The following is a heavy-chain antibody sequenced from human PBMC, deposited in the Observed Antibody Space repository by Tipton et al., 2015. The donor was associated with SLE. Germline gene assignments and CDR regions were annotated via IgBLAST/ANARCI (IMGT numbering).Heavy chain of an antibody. D-gene: IGHD3-16*01. V-gene: IGHV4-59*01. CDR2: IYYSGST. J-gene: IGHJ4*02. CDR1: GGSFSGYY. Sequence: LRLSCAVYGGSFSGYYWSWIRQPPGKGLEWIGYIYYSGSTNYNPSLKSRVTISVDTSKNQFSLKLSSVTAADTAVYYCARDRSHDPRVLDYWGQGTLVTVSS. CDR3: ARDRSHDPRVLDY.